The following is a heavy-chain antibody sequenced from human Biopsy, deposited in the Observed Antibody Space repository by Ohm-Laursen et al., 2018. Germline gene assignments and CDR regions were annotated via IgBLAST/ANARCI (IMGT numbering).Heavy chain of an antibody. CDR1: GGSITSSGYW. CDR2: VYNSGTT. J-gene: IGHJ5*01. CDR3: ARVRGGFLEWFDY. D-gene: IGHD3-3*01. Sequence: PSETLSLTCAVSGGSITSSGYWWSWIRQRPGKGLEWIGYVYNSGTTYFNPSLKGRLTISIDTSKNQFSLKLTSVTAADTAVYYCARVRGGFLEWFDYWGQGTLVTVSS. V-gene: IGHV4-31*11.